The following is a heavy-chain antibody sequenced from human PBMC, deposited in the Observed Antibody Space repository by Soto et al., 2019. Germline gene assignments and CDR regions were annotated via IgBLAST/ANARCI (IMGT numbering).Heavy chain of an antibody. CDR2: INPTGGST. D-gene: IGHD2-15*01. J-gene: IGHJ3*02. Sequence: GASVKVSCKASEYTFTNYFMHWVRQAPGQGLEWMGIINPTGGSTSYAQKFQGRVTVTRDTSTTTVYMELSSLRSEDTAVYYCARAPGYCSGGSPRPCAFDIWGQGTMVTVSS. V-gene: IGHV1-46*01. CDR1: EYTFTNYF. CDR3: ARAPGYCSGGSPRPCAFDI.